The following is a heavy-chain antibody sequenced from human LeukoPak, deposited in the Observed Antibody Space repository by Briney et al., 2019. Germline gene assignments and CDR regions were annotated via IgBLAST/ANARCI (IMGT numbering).Heavy chain of an antibody. D-gene: IGHD3-10*01. Sequence: GGSLRLSCAASGFTFSSYSMNWVRQAPGKGLEWVSYISSSSTIYYADSVKGRFTISRDNAKNSLYLQMNSLRAEDTAVYYCASNYYDSGSYYPFDYWGQGTLVTVSS. V-gene: IGHV3-48*04. J-gene: IGHJ4*02. CDR2: ISSSSTI. CDR1: GFTFSSYS. CDR3: ASNYYDSGSYYPFDY.